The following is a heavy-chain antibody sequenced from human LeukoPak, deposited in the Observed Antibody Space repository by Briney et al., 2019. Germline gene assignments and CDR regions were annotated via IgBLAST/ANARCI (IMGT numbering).Heavy chain of an antibody. CDR2: INPNSGGT. Sequence: GASVKVSCKASGYTFTGYYMHWVRQAPGQGLEWMGWINPNSGGTNYAQKFQGGVTMTRDTSISTAYMELSRLRSDDTAVYYCARDSSPLTIFGVVIIHYFDYWGQGTLVTVSS. J-gene: IGHJ4*02. D-gene: IGHD3-3*01. CDR3: ARDSSPLTIFGVVIIHYFDY. CDR1: GYTFTGYY. V-gene: IGHV1-2*02.